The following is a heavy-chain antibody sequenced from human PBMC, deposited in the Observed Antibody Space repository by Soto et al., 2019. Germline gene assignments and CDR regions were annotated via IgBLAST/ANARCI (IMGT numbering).Heavy chain of an antibody. D-gene: IGHD1-1*01. J-gene: IGHJ4*02. Sequence: GGSLGLSCGASGFPFSNHNMDWVRQAPGKGQEWVSYISSSGDTMHYADSVKGRFTISRDNAKNSLYLQMNSLRAEYTALYYCVKDFRPDGNYYLDYWGRGTLGIASS. CDR2: ISSSGDTM. V-gene: IGHV3-48*01. CDR3: VKDFRPDGNYYLDY. CDR1: GFPFSNHN.